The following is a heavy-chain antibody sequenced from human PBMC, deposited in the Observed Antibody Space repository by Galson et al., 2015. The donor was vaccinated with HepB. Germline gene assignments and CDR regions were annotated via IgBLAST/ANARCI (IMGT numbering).Heavy chain of an antibody. D-gene: IGHD3-22*01. V-gene: IGHV5-51*03. CDR1: GYSFTSYW. J-gene: IGHJ3*02. CDR2: ICPGDSDT. Sequence: QSGAEVKKPGESLKISCKGSGYSFTSYWIGWVRQMPGKGLEWMGIICPGDSDTRYSPSFQGQVTISADKSISTAYLQWSSLKASDTAMYYGASQTYYYDSSGPGSDAFDIWGQGTMVTASS. CDR3: ASQTYYYDSSGPGSDAFDI.